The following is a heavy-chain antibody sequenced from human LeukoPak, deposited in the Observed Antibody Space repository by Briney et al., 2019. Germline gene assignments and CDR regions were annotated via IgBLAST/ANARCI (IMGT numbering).Heavy chain of an antibody. V-gene: IGHV3-74*01. CDR2: INSDGSDI. D-gene: IGHD4-17*01. CDR1: EFTLSSFW. J-gene: IGHJ4*02. CDR3: ASEGGYGDDDRRFDFDY. Sequence: PGGSLRLSCAASEFTLSSFWMHWVRQAPGKGLVWVSRINSDGSDIRYADSVKGRFTISRDNAKNTLYLQMNSLRAEDTAVYYCASEGGYGDDDRRFDFDYWGQGTLVTVSS.